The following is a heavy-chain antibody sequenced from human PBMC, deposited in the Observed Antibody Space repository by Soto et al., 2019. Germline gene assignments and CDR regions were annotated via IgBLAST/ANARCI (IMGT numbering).Heavy chain of an antibody. CDR2: IYSGGST. V-gene: IGHV3-66*01. CDR1: GFTVSSNY. J-gene: IGHJ6*02. Sequence: EVQLVESGGGLVQPGGSLRLSCAASGFTVSSNYMSWVRQAPGKGLEWVSVIYSGGSTYYADSVKGRFTISRDNSKNTLYLQMNSLRAVDTAVYYCARDSIVVGVDYYYGMDVWGQGTTVTVSS. D-gene: IGHD2-15*01. CDR3: ARDSIVVGVDYYYGMDV.